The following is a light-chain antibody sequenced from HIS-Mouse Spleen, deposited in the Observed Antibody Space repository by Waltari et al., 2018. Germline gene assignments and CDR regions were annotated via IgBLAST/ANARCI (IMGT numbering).Light chain of an antibody. V-gene: IGKV1-33*01. Sequence: DLQLTQSPSSLSSSVGDRGTITCQASQDISNYLNWYQQKPGKAPKLLIYDASNLETGVPSRFSGSGSGTDFTLTISSLQPEDFATYYCQQFNSYPLTFGGGTKVEIK. CDR3: QQFNSYPLT. CDR1: QDISNY. CDR2: DAS. J-gene: IGKJ4*01.